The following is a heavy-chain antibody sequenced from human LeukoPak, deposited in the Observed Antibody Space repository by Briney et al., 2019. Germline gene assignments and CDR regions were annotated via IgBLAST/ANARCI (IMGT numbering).Heavy chain of an antibody. CDR3: AGGEYSSSSTVGY. D-gene: IGHD6-6*01. V-gene: IGHV3-7*01. CDR2: IKQDGSGK. Sequence: GGSLRLSCAASGFTFSSYWMGWVRQAPGKGLEWVANIKQDGSGKYYVDSVKGRFTISRINAKNSLYLQMNSLRAEDTAVYYCAGGEYSSSSTVGYWGQGTLVTVSA. CDR1: GFTFSSYW. J-gene: IGHJ4*02.